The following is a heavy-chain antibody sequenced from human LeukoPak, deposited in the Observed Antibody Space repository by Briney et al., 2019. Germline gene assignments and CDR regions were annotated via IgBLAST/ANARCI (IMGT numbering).Heavy chain of an antibody. J-gene: IGHJ4*02. D-gene: IGHD5-24*01. CDR3: TRAVATILGGLFDY. Sequence: GRSLRLSCTASGFTFGDYAMSWVRQAPGKGLEWVGFIRSKAYGGTTEYAASVKGRFTISRDDSKSIAYLQMNSLKTEDTAVYYCTRAVATILGGLFDYWGQGTLVTVSS. CDR1: GFTFGDYA. V-gene: IGHV3-49*04. CDR2: IRSKAYGGTT.